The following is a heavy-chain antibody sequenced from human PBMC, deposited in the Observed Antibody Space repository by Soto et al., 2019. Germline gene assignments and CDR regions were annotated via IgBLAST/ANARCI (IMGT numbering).Heavy chain of an antibody. CDR3: GTTSRFDWSKFDY. V-gene: IGHV1-46*03. CDR2: INPSGGST. Sequence: QVQLVQSGAEVKKPGASVKVSCKASGYTFTSYYMHWVRQAPGQGLEWMGIINPSGGSTSYAQKFQGRLTMTRDTATRTVYMELSSLSSEDTAGYYCGTTSRFDWSKFDYWGQGTLVTVSS. D-gene: IGHD3-9*01. CDR1: GYTFTSYY. J-gene: IGHJ4*02.